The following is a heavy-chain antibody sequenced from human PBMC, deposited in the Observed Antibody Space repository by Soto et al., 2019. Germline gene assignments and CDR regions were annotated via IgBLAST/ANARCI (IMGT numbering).Heavy chain of an antibody. CDR1: GFTFTSSA. J-gene: IGHJ5*02. V-gene: IGHV1-58*01. Sequence: ASVKVSCKASGFTFTSSAVQWVRQARGQGLEWMGRIVVGSGNTNYAQKFQERVTITTDKSTSTAYMELSSLRSEDTAVYYCARMQYQLLRSSWGQGTLVTVSS. D-gene: IGHD2-2*01. CDR2: IVVGSGNT. CDR3: ARMQYQLLRSS.